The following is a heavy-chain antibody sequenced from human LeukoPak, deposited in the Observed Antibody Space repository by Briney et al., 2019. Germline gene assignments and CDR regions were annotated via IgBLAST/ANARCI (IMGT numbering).Heavy chain of an antibody. D-gene: IGHD3-22*01. CDR2: IYTSGST. CDR3: ARDRGYDYSEDYFDY. J-gene: IGHJ4*02. V-gene: IGHV4-61*02. Sequence: PSQTLSLTCTVSGGSISSGTYYWSWIRQPAGKGLEWIGRIYTSGSTNYNPSLKSRVTISVDRSKNQFSLKLSSVTAADTAVYYCARDRGYDYSEDYFDYWGQGTLVTVSS. CDR1: GGSISSGTYY.